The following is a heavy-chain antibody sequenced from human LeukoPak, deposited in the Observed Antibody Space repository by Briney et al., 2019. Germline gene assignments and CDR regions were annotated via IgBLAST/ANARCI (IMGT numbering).Heavy chain of an antibody. CDR2: IYYNGDT. V-gene: IGHV4-39*07. Sequence: SETLSLTCSVSGGSISSSRSYWGWIRQTPGKGLEWVGSIYYNGDTYYNPSFKSRVSMSVDTAKNQISLILTSVTAADTAVYYCTRRDIVVVVAANYYYMDVWGKGTTVTVSS. J-gene: IGHJ6*03. CDR3: TRRDIVVVVAANYYYMDV. D-gene: IGHD2-15*01. CDR1: GGSISSSRSY.